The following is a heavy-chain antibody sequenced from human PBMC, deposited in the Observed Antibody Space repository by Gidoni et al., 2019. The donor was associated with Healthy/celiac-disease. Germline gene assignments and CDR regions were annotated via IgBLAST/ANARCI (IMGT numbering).Heavy chain of an antibody. Sequence: QLQLQESGPGLVKPSETLSLTCTVSGGSISSSSYYWGWIRQPPGKGLEWIGSIYYSGSTCYNPSLKSRVTISVDTSKNQFSLKLSSVTAADTAVYYCAREGNYDSSGLYNWFDPWGQGTLVTVSS. J-gene: IGHJ5*02. CDR3: AREGNYDSSGLYNWFDP. D-gene: IGHD3-22*01. V-gene: IGHV4-39*02. CDR2: IYYSGST. CDR1: GGSISSSSYY.